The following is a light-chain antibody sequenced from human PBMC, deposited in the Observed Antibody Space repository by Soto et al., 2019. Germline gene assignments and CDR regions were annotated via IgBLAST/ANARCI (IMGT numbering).Light chain of an antibody. CDR2: GAS. CDR3: QQYGSSGT. Sequence: EVVMTQSPATLSVSPVERATLSGRASQSVSIKLAWYQQKPGQAPRLLIYGASNRATGIPDRFSGSGSGTDFTLTISRLEPEDFAAYYCQQYGSSGTFGQGTKVDIK. V-gene: IGKV3-20*01. CDR1: QSVSIK. J-gene: IGKJ1*01.